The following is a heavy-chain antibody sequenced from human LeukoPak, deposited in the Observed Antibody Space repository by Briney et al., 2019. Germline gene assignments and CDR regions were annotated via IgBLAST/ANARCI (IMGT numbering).Heavy chain of an antibody. D-gene: IGHD3-22*01. V-gene: IGHV4-34*01. CDR3: ARQGYYYDSRGYYYGTWFAP. CDR1: GGSFSCYY. CDR2: INHSGSN. Sequence: SETLSLTCAVYGGSFSCYYWRWMRQSPGKALVGCGEINHSGSNNDNPSLKSRVTISVDTSKNQFSPKLSSVTAADTAVYYCARQGYYYDSRGYYYGTWFAPWGQGTLVTVSS. J-gene: IGHJ5*02.